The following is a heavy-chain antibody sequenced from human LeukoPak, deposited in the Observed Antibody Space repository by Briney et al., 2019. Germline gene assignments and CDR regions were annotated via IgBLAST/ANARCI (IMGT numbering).Heavy chain of an antibody. Sequence: GSLRLSCAASGFTFSSYAMSWVRQPPGKGLEWIGEIYHSGSTNYNPSLKSRVTISVDKSKNQFSLKLSSVTAADTAVYYCARSAPNFYFDYWGQGTLVTVSS. CDR2: IYHSGST. CDR1: GFTFSSYAM. V-gene: IGHV4-4*02. J-gene: IGHJ4*02. D-gene: IGHD4/OR15-4a*01. CDR3: ARSAPNFYFDY.